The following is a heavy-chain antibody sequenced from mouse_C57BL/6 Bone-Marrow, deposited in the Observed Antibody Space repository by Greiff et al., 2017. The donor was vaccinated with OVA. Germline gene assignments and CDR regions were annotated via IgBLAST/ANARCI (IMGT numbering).Heavy chain of an antibody. CDR2: INSDGGST. CDR3: ARHGNYGRLPGGYFDV. Sequence: DVQLQESGGGLVQPGESLKLSCESNEYEFPSHDMSWVRKTPEKRLELVAAINSDGGSTYYPDTMERRFIISRDNTKKTLYLQMSSLRSEDTALYYCARHGNYGRLPGGYFDVWGTGTTVTVSS. V-gene: IGHV5-2*01. CDR1: EYEFPSHD. D-gene: IGHD1-1*01. J-gene: IGHJ1*03.